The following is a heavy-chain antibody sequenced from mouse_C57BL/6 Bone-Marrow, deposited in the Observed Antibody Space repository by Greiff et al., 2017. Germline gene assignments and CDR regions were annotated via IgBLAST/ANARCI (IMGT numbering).Heavy chain of an antibody. CDR2: IRNKANNHAT. Sequence: EVQVVESGGGLVQPGGSMKLSCAASGFTFSDAWMDWVRQSPEKGLEWVAEIRNKANNHATYYAESVKGRFTISRDDSKSSVYLQMNSLRAEDTGIYYCTRGGSSSFDYWGQGTTLTVSS. J-gene: IGHJ2*01. CDR1: GFTFSDAW. D-gene: IGHD1-1*01. V-gene: IGHV6-6*01. CDR3: TRGGSSSFDY.